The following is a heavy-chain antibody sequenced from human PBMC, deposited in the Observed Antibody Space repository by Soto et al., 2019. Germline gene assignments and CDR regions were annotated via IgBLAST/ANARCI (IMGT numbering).Heavy chain of an antibody. Sequence: GGSLSLSCAASGFTFSSYAMSWVRQAPGKGLEWVSAISGSGGSTYYADSVKGRFTISRDNSKNTLYLQMNSLRAEDTAVYYCAKRAEFTMVRDARFDYWGQGTLVTVSS. CDR2: ISGSGGST. J-gene: IGHJ4*02. V-gene: IGHV3-23*01. CDR1: GFTFSSYA. D-gene: IGHD3-10*01. CDR3: AKRAEFTMVRDARFDY.